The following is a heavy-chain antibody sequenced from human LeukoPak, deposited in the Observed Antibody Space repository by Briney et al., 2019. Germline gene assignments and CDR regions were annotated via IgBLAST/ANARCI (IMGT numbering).Heavy chain of an antibody. D-gene: IGHD3-3*01. CDR3: AKKRRRGYYLNSAFDM. Sequence: SEALSLTCSVNGDSFNSYYWSWIRQPPGKALEWIGEISHRGTTSYSPSLKSRVTISVETSKNQFSLSVNSVTAADTAIYYCAKKRRRGYYLNSAFDMWGQGTMVTVSS. CDR2: ISHRGTT. CDR1: GDSFNSYY. J-gene: IGHJ3*02. V-gene: IGHV4-34*01.